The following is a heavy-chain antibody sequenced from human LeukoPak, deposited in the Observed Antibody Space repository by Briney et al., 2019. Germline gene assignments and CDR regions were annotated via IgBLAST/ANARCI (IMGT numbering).Heavy chain of an antibody. Sequence: GGSLRLSCAASGFTFNSYWMNWVRQAPGKGLEWVANIKEDGSEKYYVDSVKGRFTISRDNAKNSLYLQMNSLRAEDTAVYHCATGHYYDSSGYYPLPDAFDIWGQGTMVTVSS. J-gene: IGHJ3*02. D-gene: IGHD3-22*01. CDR1: GFTFNSYW. CDR2: IKEDGSEK. V-gene: IGHV3-7*04. CDR3: ATGHYYDSSGYYPLPDAFDI.